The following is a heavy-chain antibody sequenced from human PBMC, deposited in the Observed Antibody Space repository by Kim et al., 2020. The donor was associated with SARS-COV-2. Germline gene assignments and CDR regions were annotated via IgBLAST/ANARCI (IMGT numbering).Heavy chain of an antibody. J-gene: IGHJ3*02. CDR2: INPNSGGT. D-gene: IGHD3-22*01. CDR3: AREPGITMIVVVTRNGVFDI. V-gene: IGHV1-2*02. CDR1: GYTFTGYY. Sequence: ASVKVSCKASGYTFTGYYMHWVRQAPGQGLEWMGWINPNSGGTNYAQKFQGRVTMTRDTSISTAYMELSRLRSDDTAVYYCAREPGITMIVVVTRNGVFDIWGQGTMVTVSS.